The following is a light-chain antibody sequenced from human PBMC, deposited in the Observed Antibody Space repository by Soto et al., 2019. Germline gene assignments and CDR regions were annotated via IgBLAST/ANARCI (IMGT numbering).Light chain of an antibody. CDR3: SAWDDSLNGWV. Sequence: QSVLTQPPSVSGAPGQRVTISCTGSSSNIGAGFDVHWYHQIAGTAPKLLIYGNDQRPSGVPDRFSGSKSATSASLAISGLQSEDEADYYCSAWDDSLNGWVFGGGTKLTVL. J-gene: IGLJ3*02. CDR2: GND. CDR1: SSNIGAGFD. V-gene: IGLV1-40*01.